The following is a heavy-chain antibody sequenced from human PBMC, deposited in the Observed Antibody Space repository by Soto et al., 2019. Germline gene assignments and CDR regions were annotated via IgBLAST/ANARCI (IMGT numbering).Heavy chain of an antibody. CDR2: IYWNDDK. D-gene: IGHD3-3*01. J-gene: IGHJ4*02. Sequence: QITLKESGPTLVKPTQTLTLTCTFSGFSLSTSGVGVGWIRQPLGKALEWLALIYWNDDKRYSLSLKSRLTITKDPPENPVVLTMTNLDPVDTATYYCAHAQAVVLRFLEWSHGYFDYWGQGTLVTVSS. CDR3: AHAQAVVLRFLEWSHGYFDY. CDR1: GFSLSTSGVG. V-gene: IGHV2-5*01.